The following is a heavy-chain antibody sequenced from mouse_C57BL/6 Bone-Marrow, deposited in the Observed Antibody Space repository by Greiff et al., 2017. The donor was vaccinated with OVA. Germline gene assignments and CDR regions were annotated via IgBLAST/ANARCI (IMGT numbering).Heavy chain of an antibody. Sequence: EVQGVESGGGLVKPGGSLKLSCAASGFTFSSYAMSWVRQTPEKRLEWVATISDGGSYTYYPDNVKGRFTISRDNAKNNLYLQMSHLKSEDTAMYYCARRVITTVRDWYFDVWGTGTTVTVSS. CDR3: ARRVITTVRDWYFDV. CDR1: GFTFSSYA. CDR2: ISDGGSYT. D-gene: IGHD1-1*01. J-gene: IGHJ1*03. V-gene: IGHV5-4*01.